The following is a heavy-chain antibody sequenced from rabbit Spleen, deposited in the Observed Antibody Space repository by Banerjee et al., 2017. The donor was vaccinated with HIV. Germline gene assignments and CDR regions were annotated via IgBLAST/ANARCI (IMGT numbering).Heavy chain of an antibody. CDR1: GFTISGTYY. Sequence: QSLEESGGDLVKPGGTLTLTCKVSGFTISGTYYMCWVRQAPGKGLEWIACIHAGSGTITDYAMWAKGRFTISKTSSTTVTLQMTSLTVADTATYFCARDAGSGHYIDAYFDLWGPGTLVTVS. V-gene: IGHV1S40*01. D-gene: IGHD8-1*01. J-gene: IGHJ4*01. CDR2: IHAGSGTIT. CDR3: ARDAGSGHYIDAYFDL.